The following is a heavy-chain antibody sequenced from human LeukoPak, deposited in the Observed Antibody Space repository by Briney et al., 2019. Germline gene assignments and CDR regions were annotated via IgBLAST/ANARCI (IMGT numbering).Heavy chain of an antibody. CDR3: ARRRVRGVPIRQYYFDY. Sequence: PGGSLRLSCAASGFTFSSYSMNWVRQAPGKGPEWVSFISGRSNYIYYADSVRGRFTISRDNAKNSLYLQMNSLRAEDTAVYYCARRRVRGVPIRQYYFDYWGQGTLVTVSS. D-gene: IGHD3-10*01. V-gene: IGHV3-21*01. CDR2: ISGRSNYI. CDR1: GFTFSSYS. J-gene: IGHJ4*02.